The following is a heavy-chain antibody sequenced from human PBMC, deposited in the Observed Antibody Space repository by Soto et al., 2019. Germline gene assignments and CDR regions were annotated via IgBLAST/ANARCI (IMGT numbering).Heavy chain of an antibody. CDR2: ISSNGGST. V-gene: IGHV3-64*01. D-gene: IGHD1-26*01. Sequence: GGSLRLSCAASGFTFSSYAMHWARQAPGKGLEYVSAISSNGGSTYYANSVKGRFTISRDNSKNTLYLQMGSLRAEDMAVYYCARNHENSGSYYFDYWGQGTLVTVSS. J-gene: IGHJ4*02. CDR1: GFTFSSYA. CDR3: ARNHENSGSYYFDY.